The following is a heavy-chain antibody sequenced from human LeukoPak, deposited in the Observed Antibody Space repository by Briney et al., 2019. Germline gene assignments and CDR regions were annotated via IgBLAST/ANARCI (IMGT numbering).Heavy chain of an antibody. CDR1: GFTFSTYT. CDR3: ARSGYTYGFDY. D-gene: IGHD5-18*01. CDR2: IGSGGRHI. J-gene: IGHJ4*02. Sequence: GGSLRLSCAASGFTFSTYTMDWVRQAPGKGLEWVASIGSGGRHIHYADSVKGRFTISRDNAKNSLYLQMNSLRAEDTAVDYCARSGYTYGFDYWGQGALVTVSS. V-gene: IGHV3-21*01.